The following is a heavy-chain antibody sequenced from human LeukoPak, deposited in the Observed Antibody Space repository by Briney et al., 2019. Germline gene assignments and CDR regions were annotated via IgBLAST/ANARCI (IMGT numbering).Heavy chain of an antibody. CDR3: AKGAYSSVSPRYFDY. V-gene: IGHV3-30-3*01. J-gene: IGHJ4*02. CDR1: GFTFSTSP. Sequence: GGSLRLSCAASGFTFSTSPMNWVRQSPGKGLEWLAVISYDGSLKYYADSVKGRFTISRDNSNSALYLQMNSLTTEDTALYFCAKGAYSSVSPRYFDYWGQGTLVTVSS. D-gene: IGHD5-18*01. CDR2: ISYDGSLK.